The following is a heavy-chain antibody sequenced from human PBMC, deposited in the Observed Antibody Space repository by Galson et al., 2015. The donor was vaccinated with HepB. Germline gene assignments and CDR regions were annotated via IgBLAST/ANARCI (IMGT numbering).Heavy chain of an antibody. V-gene: IGHV2-70*01. CDR2: IDWNDDK. D-gene: IGHD3-10*01. CDR1: GFSLRTSGIS. Sequence: PALVKPTQTLTLTCTFSGFSLRTSGISVSWIRQPPGKALEWLAHIDWNDDKYYSSSLKTRLTISKDTSKNQVVLTMTNMDPVDTATYYCARITYYYESGSYYPDAFDMWGQGTMVTVSS. CDR3: ARITYYYESGSYYPDAFDM. J-gene: IGHJ3*02.